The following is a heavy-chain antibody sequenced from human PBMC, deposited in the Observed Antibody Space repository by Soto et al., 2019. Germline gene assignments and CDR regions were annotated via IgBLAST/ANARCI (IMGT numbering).Heavy chain of an antibody. Sequence: ASETLSLTCTVSGGSISSSSYYWGWIRQPPGKGLEWIGSIYYSGSTYYNPSLKSRVTISVDTSKNQFSLKLSSVTAADTAVYYCARRPLGSWGYYTDFDYWGQGTLVTVSS. CDR2: IYYSGST. V-gene: IGHV4-39*01. D-gene: IGHD3-3*01. J-gene: IGHJ4*02. CDR3: ARRPLGSWGYYTDFDY. CDR1: GGSISSSSYY.